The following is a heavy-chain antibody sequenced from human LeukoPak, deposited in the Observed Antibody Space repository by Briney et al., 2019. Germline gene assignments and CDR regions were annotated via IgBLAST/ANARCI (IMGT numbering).Heavy chain of an antibody. CDR2: IRYDRSDK. Sequence: TGGSLRLSCAASGFTFSSYDMHWVRQAPGKGLEWVAFIRYDRSDKLYADSVKGRFTISGDNSKNTLYLQMSSLRAEDTAVYYCAKRGGTYIGYFDYWGQGTLVTVSS. V-gene: IGHV3-30*02. D-gene: IGHD3-10*01. J-gene: IGHJ4*02. CDR1: GFTFSSYD. CDR3: AKRGGTYIGYFDY.